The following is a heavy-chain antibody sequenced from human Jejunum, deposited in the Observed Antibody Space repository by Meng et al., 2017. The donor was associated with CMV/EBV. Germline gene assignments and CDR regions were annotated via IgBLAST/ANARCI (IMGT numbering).Heavy chain of an antibody. CDR1: GYKFIGSV. CDR3: AKSGFSYGHWLDP. D-gene: IGHD5-18*01. J-gene: IGHJ5*02. CDR2: INPNSGVP. V-gene: IGHV1-2*02. Sequence: ASGYKFIGSVIHWLRQAPGQGPEWVGWINPNSGVPKYAHKFQGRVTVTRDTSATTAYMELSGLTSNDTAVYYCAKSGFSYGHWLDPWGQGTLVTVSS.